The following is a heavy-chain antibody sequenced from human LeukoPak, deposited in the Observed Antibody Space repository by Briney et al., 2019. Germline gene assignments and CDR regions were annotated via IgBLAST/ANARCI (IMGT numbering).Heavy chain of an antibody. V-gene: IGHV4-4*07. CDR2: IYTSGST. D-gene: IGHD6-6*01. Sequence: PSETLSLTCTVSGGSISSYYWSWIRQPAGKGLEWIGRIYTSGSTNYNPSLKSRVTMSVDTSKNQFSLKLSSVTAADTAVYYCARGYSSSSDGRPKFDYWGQGALVTVSS. J-gene: IGHJ4*02. CDR1: GGSISSYY. CDR3: ARGYSSSSDGRPKFDY.